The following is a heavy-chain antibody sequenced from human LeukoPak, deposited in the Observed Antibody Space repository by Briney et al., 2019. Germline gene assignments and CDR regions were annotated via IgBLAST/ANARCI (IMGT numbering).Heavy chain of an antibody. CDR1: GGSISSSSYY. D-gene: IGHD6-19*01. Sequence: PSETLSLTCTVPGGSISSSSYYWGWIRQPPGKGLEWIGSIYYSGSTYYNPSLKSRVTISVDTSKNQFSLKLSSVTAADTAVYYCARSYSSGWSPPDYWGQGTLVTVSS. J-gene: IGHJ4*02. CDR3: ARSYSSGWSPPDY. CDR2: IYYSGST. V-gene: IGHV4-39*01.